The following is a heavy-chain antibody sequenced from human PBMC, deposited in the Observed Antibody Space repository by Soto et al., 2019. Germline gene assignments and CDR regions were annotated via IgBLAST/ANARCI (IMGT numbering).Heavy chain of an antibody. CDR3: ARQGGEYNTMSDY. CDR2: IYPGDSDA. D-gene: IGHD3-10*01. V-gene: IGHV5-51*01. J-gene: IGHJ4*03. CDR1: GYTFSKYW. Sequence: GEPLKISCKGSGYTFSKYWIGWVRQTPGKGLEWMGMIYPGDSDARYSPSFEGQVTFSVDKSINTAYLQWNSLKASDTAMYYCARQGGEYNTMSDYWGQGTTATVSS.